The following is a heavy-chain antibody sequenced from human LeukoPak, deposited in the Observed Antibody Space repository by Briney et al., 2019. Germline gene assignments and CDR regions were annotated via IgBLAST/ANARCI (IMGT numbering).Heavy chain of an antibody. J-gene: IGHJ4*02. Sequence: GSLILSCAPSGFTFSRHGMHWVRQAPGKGLEWVADIKQDGSEKYYVDSVKGRFTISRDNAKNSLYLQMNSLRAEDTAVYSCARDIRDGASYYFDYWGQGTLVTVSS. CDR2: IKQDGSEK. CDR1: GFTFSRHG. D-gene: IGHD5-24*01. CDR3: ARDIRDGASYYFDY. V-gene: IGHV3-7*01.